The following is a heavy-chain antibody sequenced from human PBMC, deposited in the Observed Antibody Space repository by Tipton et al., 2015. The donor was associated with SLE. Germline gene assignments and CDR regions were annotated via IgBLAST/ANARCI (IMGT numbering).Heavy chain of an antibody. V-gene: IGHV3-23*03. D-gene: IGHD5-18*01. CDR3: ALQRGYSYGFDY. CDR2: IYSGGSST. J-gene: IGHJ4*02. Sequence: SLRLSCAASGFTFSSYAMSWVRQAPGKGLEWVSVIYSGGSSTYYADSVKGRFTISRDNSKNTLYLQMHSLRAEDTAVYYCALQRGYSYGFDYWGQGTLVTVSS. CDR1: GFTFSSYA.